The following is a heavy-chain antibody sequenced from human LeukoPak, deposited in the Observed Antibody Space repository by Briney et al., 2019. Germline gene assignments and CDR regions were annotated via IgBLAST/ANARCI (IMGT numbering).Heavy chain of an antibody. J-gene: IGHJ4*02. CDR3: ARFGYVAAVDV. D-gene: IGHD2-15*01. CDR1: GFSFSAYW. V-gene: IGHV3-7*01. CDR2: INPAGSET. Sequence: GGSLRLSCAASGFSFSAYWMTWVRQAPGTGLEWVANINPAGSETYYVDPVKGRFSISRDNAKNLVYLRMNSLRAEDTAVYHCARFGYVAAVDVWGQGTPVTVSS.